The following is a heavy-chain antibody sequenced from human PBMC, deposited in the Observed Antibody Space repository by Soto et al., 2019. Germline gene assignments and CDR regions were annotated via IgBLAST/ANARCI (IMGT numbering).Heavy chain of an antibody. CDR2: INPSGGST. D-gene: IGHD3-22*01. CDR3: ARDGPYYYDSSGQDAFDI. Sequence: ASVKVSCKASGYTFTSYYMHWVRQAPGQGLEWMGIINPSGGSTSYAQKFQGRVTMTRVTSTSTVYMELSSLRSEDTAVYYCARDGPYYYDSSGQDAFDIWGQGTMVTVSS. V-gene: IGHV1-46*01. CDR1: GYTFTSYY. J-gene: IGHJ3*02.